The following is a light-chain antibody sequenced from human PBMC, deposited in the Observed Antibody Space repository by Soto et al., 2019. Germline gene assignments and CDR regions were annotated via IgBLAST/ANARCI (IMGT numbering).Light chain of an antibody. CDR3: QHYNSYSEA. V-gene: IGKV4-1*01. Sequence: SQSALCSSNNKNYLAWYQQKPGQPPKLLIYWASTRESGVPDRFSGSGSGTDFTLTISSLHPDDFATYYCQHYNSYSEAFGQGTKVDIK. J-gene: IGKJ1*01. CDR1: QSALCSSNNKNY. CDR2: WAS.